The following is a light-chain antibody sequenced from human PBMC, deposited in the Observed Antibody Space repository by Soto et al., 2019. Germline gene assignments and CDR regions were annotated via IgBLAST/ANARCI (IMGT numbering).Light chain of an antibody. Sequence: QSALTQPASVSGSPGQSITISCTGTSSDVGGYNYVSWYQQHPGKAPKLMIYEVSNRPSGVSNRFSGSKSGNTASLTISGLQAEDEADYYCCSYVSSKTYVFGTGTKVTVL. CDR3: CSYVSSKTYV. CDR2: EVS. J-gene: IGLJ1*01. V-gene: IGLV2-14*01. CDR1: SSDVGGYNY.